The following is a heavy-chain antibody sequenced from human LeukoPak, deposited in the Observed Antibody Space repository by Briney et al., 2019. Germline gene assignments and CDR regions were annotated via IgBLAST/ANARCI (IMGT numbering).Heavy chain of an antibody. CDR1: GFIFSAYS. Sequence: GSLRLSCAASGFIFSAYSMSWVRQAPGKGLEWVSSISGSSGYIYYPDSMKGRFTISRDNTKNSLYLQMNSLRAEDTAVYYCARTHIPQYDFWTASIWGQGTLVAVSS. V-gene: IGHV3-21*01. D-gene: IGHD3-3*01. CDR2: ISGSSGYI. J-gene: IGHJ4*02. CDR3: ARTHIPQYDFWTASI.